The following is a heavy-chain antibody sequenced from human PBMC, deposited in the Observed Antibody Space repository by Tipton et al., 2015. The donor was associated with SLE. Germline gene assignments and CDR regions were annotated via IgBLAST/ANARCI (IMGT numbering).Heavy chain of an antibody. V-gene: IGHV3-48*04. CDR2: ISSSSSTI. CDR3: TREYDYGDFSAFDF. J-gene: IGHJ3*01. D-gene: IGHD4-17*01. Sequence: SLRLSCAASGFTFSSYSMSWVRQAPGKGLEWVSYISSSSSTIYYADSVKGRFTISRDNANDSLYLQMNSLRAEDTAVYYCTREYDYGDFSAFDFWGQGTMVTVSS. CDR1: GFTFSSYS.